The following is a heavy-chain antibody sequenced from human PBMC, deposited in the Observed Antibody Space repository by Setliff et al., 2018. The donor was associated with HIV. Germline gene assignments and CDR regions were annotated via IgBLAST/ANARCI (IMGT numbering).Heavy chain of an antibody. J-gene: IGHJ3*02. CDR1: GGSISSRSYY. CDR3: ARRGSYYDILTGPAFDAFDI. V-gene: IGHV4-61*09. D-gene: IGHD3-9*01. CDR2: IHTSGDT. Sequence: SETLSLTCRVSGGSISSRSYYWSWIRQPAGKGLEWIGHIHTSGDTDYSPSLNSRVTISIHTSKKQFSLKLSSVTAADTAMYYCARRGSYYDILTGPAFDAFDIWGQGTMVTVSS.